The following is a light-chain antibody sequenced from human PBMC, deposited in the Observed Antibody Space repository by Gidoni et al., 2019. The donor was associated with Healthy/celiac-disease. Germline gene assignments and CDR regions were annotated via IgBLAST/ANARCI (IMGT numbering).Light chain of an antibody. CDR2: GAS. Sequence: EIVLTQSPGTLSLSPGERATLSCRARQSVSSSYLAWYQQKPGQAPRLLIYGASSRATGIPDRFSGSSSGTDFTLTISRLEPEDFSVYYCQQYGSSPMYSFGQGTKLEIK. CDR1: QSVSSSY. V-gene: IGKV3-20*01. J-gene: IGKJ2*03. CDR3: QQYGSSPMYS.